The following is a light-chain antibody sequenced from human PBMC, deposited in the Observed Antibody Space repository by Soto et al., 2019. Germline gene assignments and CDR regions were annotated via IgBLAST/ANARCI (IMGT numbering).Light chain of an antibody. V-gene: IGKV3-20*01. CDR3: QQYGSSWT. CDR2: GAS. Sequence: EIVLTQSPGTLSLSPGERATLSCRASQTVNNNYVAWYQQKPGQAPRLLIYGASSRATGTPDRFSGSGSGTDFTLTISRLEPEDFAVYYCQQYGSSWTFGQGTKLDIK. CDR1: QTVNNNY. J-gene: IGKJ1*01.